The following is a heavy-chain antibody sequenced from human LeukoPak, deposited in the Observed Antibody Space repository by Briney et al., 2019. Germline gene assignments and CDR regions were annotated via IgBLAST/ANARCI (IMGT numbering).Heavy chain of an antibody. CDR3: AQSLGSGNWIGNWFDP. Sequence: SETLSLTCTVSGGSISSSSHSWGWIREPPGKGLEWTGAIYYTGRTYYNPSLESRLTISVDTSKNQFSLKLTSVTAADTAIYYCAQSLGSGNWIGNWFDPWGQGTLVTVSS. CDR1: GGSISSSSHS. J-gene: IGHJ5*02. CDR2: IYYTGRT. V-gene: IGHV4-39*01. D-gene: IGHD1-1*01.